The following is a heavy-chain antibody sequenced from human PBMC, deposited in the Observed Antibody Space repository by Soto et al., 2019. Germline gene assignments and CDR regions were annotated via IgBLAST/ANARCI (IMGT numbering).Heavy chain of an antibody. CDR3: ARAPRNKALAGSFDY. J-gene: IGHJ4*02. CDR1: GYTFTSYE. CDR2: MNPNSGNT. Sequence: ASVKVSCKASGYTFTSYEINWARQATGQGFEYLGWMNPNSGNTGYVKKFQGRVTMTRDTSMSTAYMEPSSLISDDTAVYYCARAPRNKALAGSFDYWGQGTLVTVSS. D-gene: IGHD6-19*01. V-gene: IGHV1-8*01.